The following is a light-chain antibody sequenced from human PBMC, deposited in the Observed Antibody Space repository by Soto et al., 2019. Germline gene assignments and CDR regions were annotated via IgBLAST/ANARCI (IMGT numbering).Light chain of an antibody. CDR2: GAS. Sequence: DIQMTQSPSSLSASVGDSVSITCRASQAISNYLVWFQQKPGKAPKSLIYGASSLQSGVPSKFSGSGSGTDFTLTISSLQPEDFATYFCQQYNSHPYTFGQGTKLEIK. CDR1: QAISNY. V-gene: IGKV1-16*02. CDR3: QQYNSHPYT. J-gene: IGKJ2*01.